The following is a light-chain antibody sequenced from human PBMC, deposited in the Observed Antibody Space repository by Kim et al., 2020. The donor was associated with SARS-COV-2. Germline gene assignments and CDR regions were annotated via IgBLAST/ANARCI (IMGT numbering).Light chain of an antibody. Sequence: LSPGERASLSCWASQSVRNRLAWYQQKPGQSPRLLIYGASIRATGVPDRFRGSGSETAFTLTISRLDPEDFAVYYCHQYDTSLRTFGQGTKVDIK. CDR3: HQYDTSLRT. V-gene: IGKV3-20*01. CDR1: QSVRNR. CDR2: GAS. J-gene: IGKJ1*01.